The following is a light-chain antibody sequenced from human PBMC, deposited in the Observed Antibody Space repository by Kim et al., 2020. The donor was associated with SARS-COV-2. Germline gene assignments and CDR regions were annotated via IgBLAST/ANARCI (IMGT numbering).Light chain of an antibody. CDR1: ESLIYRDGDSY. CDR2: KAS. J-gene: IGKJ2*01. Sequence: DVVMTQSPLSLPVTLGQPASISCRSSESLIYRDGDSYLSWFQQRPGQSPRRLIYKASNRDSGVPHRFSGSGSGTDFTLKISRVEAEDVGVYYCMQGTHWLPYTFGQGTKLEI. CDR3: MQGTHWLPYT. V-gene: IGKV2-30*01.